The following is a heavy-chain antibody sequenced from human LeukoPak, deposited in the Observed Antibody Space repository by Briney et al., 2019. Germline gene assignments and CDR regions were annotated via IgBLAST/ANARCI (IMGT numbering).Heavy chain of an antibody. J-gene: IGHJ5*02. Sequence: ASVKVSCKASGYTFTSYGINWVRQAPGQGLEWMGWISAYNGNTNYAQKLQGRVTITTDTSTSTAYMELRSLRSEDTAVYYCATTIAPAANWFDPWGQGTLVTVSS. CDR1: GYTFTSYG. V-gene: IGHV1-18*01. CDR3: ATTIAPAANWFDP. CDR2: ISAYNGNT. D-gene: IGHD6-13*01.